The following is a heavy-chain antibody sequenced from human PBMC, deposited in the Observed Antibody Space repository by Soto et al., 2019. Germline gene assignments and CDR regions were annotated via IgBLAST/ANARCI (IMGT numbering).Heavy chain of an antibody. J-gene: IGHJ6*02. CDR2: ISSDGSDK. Sequence: QVQLVESGGGVVQPGRSLRLSCAASGFTFSSYGMHWVRQAPGKGLEWVAVISSDGSDKYYADSVKGRFTISGDNSKNTLYVQLNRMRDEDTALYYCARDRLYGSGLIDVWGQGTTVTVSS. CDR1: GFTFSSYG. CDR3: ARDRLYGSGLIDV. D-gene: IGHD3-10*01. V-gene: IGHV3-30-3*01.